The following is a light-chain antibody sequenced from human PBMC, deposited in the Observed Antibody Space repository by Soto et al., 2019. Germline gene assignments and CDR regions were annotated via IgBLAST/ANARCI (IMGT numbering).Light chain of an antibody. Sequence: ERVMTQSPATLSVSPGEGATLSCRANQHVSSHIAWYQHKPGQAPRLLIHAASTRAPGVPVRFSGSGSGTEFTLTISSLQFEDFAFYYCQQYQSWPFPFGQGTKLEIK. CDR3: QQYQSWPFP. CDR1: QHVSSH. J-gene: IGKJ2*01. CDR2: AAS. V-gene: IGKV3-15*01.